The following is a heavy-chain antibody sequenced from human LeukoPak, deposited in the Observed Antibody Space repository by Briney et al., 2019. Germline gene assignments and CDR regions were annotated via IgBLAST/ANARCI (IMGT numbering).Heavy chain of an antibody. CDR2: MYSSGDST. CDR3: AKTTDCSGSSCYAAGGY. Sequence: GGSLRLSCAASGFTFSAYVMTWVRQAPGKGLEWVSAMYSSGDSTYYADSVKGRFTISRDNSKNTLYLQMSSLRAEDTAVYYCAKTTDCSGSSCYAAGGYWGEGTLVSVSS. J-gene: IGHJ4*02. CDR1: GFTFSAYV. D-gene: IGHD2-2*01. V-gene: IGHV3-23*01.